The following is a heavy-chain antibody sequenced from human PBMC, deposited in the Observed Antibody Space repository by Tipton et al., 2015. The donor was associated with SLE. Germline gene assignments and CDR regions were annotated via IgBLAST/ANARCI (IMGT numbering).Heavy chain of an antibody. J-gene: IGHJ5*02. Sequence: TLSLTCAVSGYSISSGFYWDWIRQPPGKGLEWVGCVSHSGTTYYNPSLESRVTISVDTSKNQFSLKVNSVTAGDTAVYYCAKYEVGSVDPWGQGILVTVSS. CDR2: VSHSGTT. D-gene: IGHD1-26*01. CDR1: GYSISSGFY. V-gene: IGHV4-38-2*01. CDR3: AKYEVGSVDP.